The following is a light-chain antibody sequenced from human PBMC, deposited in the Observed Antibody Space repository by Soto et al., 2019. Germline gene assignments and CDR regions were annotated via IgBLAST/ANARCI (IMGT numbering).Light chain of an antibody. Sequence: DIQMTQSPSSLSASVGDRVTITCRASQSISSYLNWYQQKPGKAPKLLIYAASSLQSGVPSRFSGSGSGTEFTLTISSLQPEDFARYYCQKLNTYPLTFGQGTRLEI. CDR3: QKLNTYPLT. V-gene: IGKV1-9*01. J-gene: IGKJ5*01. CDR2: AAS. CDR1: QSISSY.